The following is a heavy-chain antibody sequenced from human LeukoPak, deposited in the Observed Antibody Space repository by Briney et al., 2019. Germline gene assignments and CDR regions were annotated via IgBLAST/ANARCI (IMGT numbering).Heavy chain of an antibody. D-gene: IGHD4-17*01. CDR2: IYYSGTT. V-gene: IGHV4-59*01. CDR3: AREDPQTTVPEGMDV. CDR1: GGSISYYY. J-gene: IGHJ6*02. Sequence: PSETLSLTCPVSGGSISYYYWSWIRQSPGKGLEWIGYIYYSGTTNYNPSLKSRVTISVDTSKNQFSLQLRSVTAADTAVYYCAREDPQTTVPEGMDVWGQGTTVTVSS.